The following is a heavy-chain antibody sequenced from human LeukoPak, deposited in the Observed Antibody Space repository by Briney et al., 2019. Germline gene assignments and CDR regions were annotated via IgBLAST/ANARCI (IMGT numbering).Heavy chain of an antibody. J-gene: IGHJ4*02. V-gene: IGHV3-74*01. CDR2: ISSDGSNI. Sequence: GGTLRLSCAASGFTFSRYWMHWVRHVPGQGLVWVSRISSDGSNIIYADSVKGRFTISRDNAKSTLYLEMNSLRAEDTAVYFCSRDQTTAGPSTVDCWGQGTLVTVSP. CDR3: SRDQTTAGPSTVDC. CDR1: GFTFSRYW. D-gene: IGHD4-11*01.